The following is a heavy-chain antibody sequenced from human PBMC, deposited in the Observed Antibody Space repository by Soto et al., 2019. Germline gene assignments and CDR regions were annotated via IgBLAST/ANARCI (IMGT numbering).Heavy chain of an antibody. Sequence: GGSLRLSCAASGFTFSSYGMHWVRQAPGKGLEWVAVISYDGSNKYYADSVKGRFTISRDNSKNTLYLQMNSLRAEDTAVYYCAKEGGYCSSTSCYYYYYMDVWGKGTTVTVSS. CDR3: AKEGGYCSSTSCYYYYYMDV. CDR1: GFTFSSYG. J-gene: IGHJ6*03. D-gene: IGHD2-2*01. CDR2: ISYDGSNK. V-gene: IGHV3-30*18.